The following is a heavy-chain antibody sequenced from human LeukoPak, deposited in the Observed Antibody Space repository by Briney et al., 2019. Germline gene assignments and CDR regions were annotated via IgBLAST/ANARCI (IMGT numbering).Heavy chain of an antibody. CDR2: IEPNRGGA. Sequence: ASVTVSCKASGHTFTVKFLHWLRQAPGQGLEWMGGIEPNRGGAVYGQKFRGRVTVTRDTSVSTAYMELSSLRSDDTAVYYCAIENWYDSSGFSKAFDYWGQGTLVSVSS. J-gene: IGHJ4*02. D-gene: IGHD3-22*01. V-gene: IGHV1-2*02. CDR3: AIENWYDSSGFSKAFDY. CDR1: GHTFTVKF.